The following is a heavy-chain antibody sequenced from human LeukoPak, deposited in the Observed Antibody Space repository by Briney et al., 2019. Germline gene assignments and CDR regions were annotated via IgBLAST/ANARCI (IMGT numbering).Heavy chain of an antibody. J-gene: IGHJ4*02. D-gene: IGHD5-12*01. CDR3: ARHARATITVF. CDR1: GFSFSDFE. Sequence: GGSLRLSCAGFGFSFSDFELNWVRQAPGKGLEWLSYISSSGSLIYHADSVKGRFTVSRDNAKNSLYLQMNSLRAEDTAVYYCARHARATITVFWGQGTLVTVSS. CDR2: ISSSGSLI. V-gene: IGHV3-48*03.